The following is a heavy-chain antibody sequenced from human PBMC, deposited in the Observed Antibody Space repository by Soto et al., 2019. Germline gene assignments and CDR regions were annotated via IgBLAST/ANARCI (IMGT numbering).Heavy chain of an antibody. J-gene: IGHJ4*02. Sequence: EVQLVESGGGLIQPGGSLRLSCVASGFSVTSNYMTWVRLAPGKGLEWVSILYTGGSTYSSDSVKGRSTISRDTPKNTVFLQLNSLRAEDTAIYYCARATRYFGSFDSWGQGTLVSVAS. CDR1: GFSVTSNY. V-gene: IGHV3-53*01. CDR3: ARATRYFGSFDS. CDR2: LYTGGST. D-gene: IGHD2-2*01.